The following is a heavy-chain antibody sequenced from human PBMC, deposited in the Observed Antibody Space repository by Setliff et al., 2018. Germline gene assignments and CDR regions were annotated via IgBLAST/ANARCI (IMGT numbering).Heavy chain of an antibody. V-gene: IGHV3-74*01. CDR2: VNVDGSTT. D-gene: IGHD3-3*01. J-gene: IGHJ6*03. CDR1: ALTFSNYG. CDR3: ARGGDIITIFGVVTSDYYYYMDV. Sequence: GGSLRLSCAASALTFSNYGMHWVRQAPGRGLVWVSHVNVDGSTTTNADAVKGRFTISRDNAKNTVYLQMNSLRDEDTAVYYCARGGDIITIFGVVTSDYYYYMDVWGTGTTVTVSS.